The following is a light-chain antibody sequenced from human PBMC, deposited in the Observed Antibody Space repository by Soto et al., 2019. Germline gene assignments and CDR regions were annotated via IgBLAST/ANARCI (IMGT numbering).Light chain of an antibody. CDR3: QQLNSYPLT. CDR1: QDISKF. J-gene: IGKJ4*01. V-gene: IGKV1-9*01. Sequence: DIQMTQSPSSLSASIVDRVSFTCRASQDISKFLNWYQHKPGQAPSLLIYDASTLQSGVPSRFSGSGSGTDFTLTISSLQPEDFATYYCQQLNSYPLTFGGGTKVDI. CDR2: DAS.